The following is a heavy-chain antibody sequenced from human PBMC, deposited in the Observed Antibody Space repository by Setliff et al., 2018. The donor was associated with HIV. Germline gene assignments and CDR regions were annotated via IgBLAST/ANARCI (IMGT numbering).Heavy chain of an antibody. Sequence: PGGSLRLSCAASGFTFSNYEMNWVRQAPGKGLEWVSSISSSSSYIYYADSVKGRFTISRDNAKNSLYLQMNSLRPEDTAVYYCARDVSWRVRTYIDYWGQGALVTVSS. J-gene: IGHJ4*02. CDR1: GFTFSNYE. CDR3: ARDVSWRVRTYIDY. CDR2: ISSSSSYI. D-gene: IGHD3-3*01. V-gene: IGHV3-21*01.